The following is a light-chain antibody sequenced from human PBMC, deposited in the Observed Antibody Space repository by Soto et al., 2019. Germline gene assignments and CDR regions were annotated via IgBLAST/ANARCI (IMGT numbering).Light chain of an antibody. CDR3: SSYTSSGTLV. V-gene: IGLV2-14*01. Sequence: QSVLTQPASVSGSPGQSITISCTGSSSDVGDYSYVSWYQQHPGKAPKLMIYDVSNRPPGVSNRFSGSKSGSTSSLTISELKAKNEPNYYCSSYTSSGTLVFGTGTKVTVL. J-gene: IGLJ1*01. CDR1: SSDVGDYSY. CDR2: DVS.